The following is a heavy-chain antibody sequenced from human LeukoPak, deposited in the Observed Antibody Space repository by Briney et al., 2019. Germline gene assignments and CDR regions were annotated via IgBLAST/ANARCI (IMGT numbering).Heavy chain of an antibody. Sequence: SETLSLTCTVSGGSISSSSYYWGWIRQPPGKGLEWIGSIYYSGRTYYNPSLKSRVTISVDTSKNQFSLKLSSVTAADTAVYYCARHERGFDYWGQGTLVTVSS. D-gene: IGHD1-1*01. CDR3: ARHERGFDY. J-gene: IGHJ4*02. CDR1: GGSISSSSYY. CDR2: IYYSGRT. V-gene: IGHV4-39*01.